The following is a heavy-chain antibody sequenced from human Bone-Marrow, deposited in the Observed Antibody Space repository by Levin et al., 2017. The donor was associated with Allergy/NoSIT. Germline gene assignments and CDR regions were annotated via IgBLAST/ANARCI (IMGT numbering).Heavy chain of an antibody. Sequence: GESLKISCAASGFTFSSYGMHWVRQAPGKGLEWVAVIWYDGSNKYYADSVKGRFTISRDNSKNTLYLQMNSLRAEDTAVYYCARGPYYDSSGRLKYYFDYWGQGTLVTVSS. J-gene: IGHJ4*02. CDR2: IWYDGSNK. CDR3: ARGPYYDSSGRLKYYFDY. V-gene: IGHV3-33*01. CDR1: GFTFSSYG. D-gene: IGHD3-22*01.